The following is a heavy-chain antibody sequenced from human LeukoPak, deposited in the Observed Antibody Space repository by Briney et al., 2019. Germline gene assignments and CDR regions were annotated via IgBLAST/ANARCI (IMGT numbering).Heavy chain of an antibody. Sequence: PSETLSLTCTVSGGSISSYYWSWIRQPPGKGLEWIGYIYTSGSTNYNPSLKSRVTISVDTSKNQFSLKLSAVSAADTAVYYCARRYYRSTNSYYYYYYMDVWGKGTTVTVSS. J-gene: IGHJ6*03. V-gene: IGHV4-4*09. CDR3: ARRYYRSTNSYYYYYYMDV. D-gene: IGHD3-10*01. CDR2: IYTSGST. CDR1: GGSISSYY.